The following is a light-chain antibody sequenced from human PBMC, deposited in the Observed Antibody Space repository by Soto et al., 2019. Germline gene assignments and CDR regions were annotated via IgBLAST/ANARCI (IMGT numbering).Light chain of an antibody. Sequence: AIRMTQSPSSLSASAGDRFAIACRASQDVGRYLAWYQQKPGQAPKLLIYGASTLQSGVPSRFSGGGSGTDFTLTISCLQSEDFATYYCQHYKNYPWTFGQGTKVEIK. J-gene: IGKJ1*01. CDR3: QHYKNYPWT. CDR1: QDVGRY. CDR2: GAS. V-gene: IGKV1-8*01.